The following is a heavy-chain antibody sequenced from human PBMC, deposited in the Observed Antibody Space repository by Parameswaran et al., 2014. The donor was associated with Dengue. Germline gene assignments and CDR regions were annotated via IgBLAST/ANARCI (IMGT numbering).Heavy chain of an antibody. V-gene: IGHV3-64D*06. J-gene: IGHJ4*02. CDR3: VKDPCSSTSCYNARYFDY. CDR2: ISSDGGIT. D-gene: IGHD2-2*02. Sequence: VRQAPGKGLEYVSSISSDGGITYYADSVKGRFTISRDSSKNTLYLQMSSLRPEDTAVYYCVKDPCSSTSCYNARYFDYWGQGTLVTVSS.